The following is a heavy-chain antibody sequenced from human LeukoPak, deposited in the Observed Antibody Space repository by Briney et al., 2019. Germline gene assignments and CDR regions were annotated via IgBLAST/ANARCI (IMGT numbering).Heavy chain of an antibody. CDR2: IYYDGSNK. CDR1: GFTFSSYG. CDR3: ARGEDYATFGQIGFDY. V-gene: IGHV3-33*01. D-gene: IGHD3-3*01. Sequence: GGSLRLSCAASGFTFSSYGMHWVRQAPGKGLEWVAIIYYDGSNKYYADSVKGRFTISRDNAKNSLYLQMNSLRAEDTAVYYCARGEDYATFGQIGFDYWGQGTLVTVSS. J-gene: IGHJ4*02.